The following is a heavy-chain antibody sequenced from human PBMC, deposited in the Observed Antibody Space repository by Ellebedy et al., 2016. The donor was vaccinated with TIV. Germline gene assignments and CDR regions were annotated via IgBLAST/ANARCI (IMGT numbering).Heavy chain of an antibody. CDR1: GFRFAGHA. CDR3: ARSAGDSSGWFVS. D-gene: IGHD3-22*01. Sequence: GGSLRLSCAASGFRFAGHAMSWVRQAQGKGLEWVPSITGSGDKKYYRNSVRDPFTISRDNSRDTRYLDMNILIGEDTALYSCARSAGDSSGWFVSWGQGTVVIVSS. V-gene: IGHV3-23*01. J-gene: IGHJ5*01. CDR2: ITGSGDKK.